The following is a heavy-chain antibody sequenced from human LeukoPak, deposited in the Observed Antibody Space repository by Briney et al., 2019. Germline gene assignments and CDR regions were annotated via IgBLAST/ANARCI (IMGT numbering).Heavy chain of an antibody. V-gene: IGHV5-51*01. CDR3: ARRYCSSTSCYEPDAFDI. Sequence: GESLKISCKGSGYSFTSYWIGWVRQMPGKGLEWMGIIYADDSDTRYSPSFQGQVTISADKSISTAYLQWSSLKASDTAMYYCARRYCSSTSCYEPDAFDIWGQGTMVTVSS. CDR1: GYSFTSYW. CDR2: IYADDSDT. D-gene: IGHD2-2*01. J-gene: IGHJ3*02.